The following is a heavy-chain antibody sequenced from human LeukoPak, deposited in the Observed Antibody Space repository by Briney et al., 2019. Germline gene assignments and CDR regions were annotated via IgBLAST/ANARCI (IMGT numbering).Heavy chain of an antibody. J-gene: IGHJ5*02. CDR2: IYTSGST. CDR3: ASEVIYGPNWFDP. D-gene: IGHD4-17*01. Sequence: SETLSLTCTVSGGSISSGSYYWSWIRQPAGKGLEWIGRIYTSGSTNYNPSLKSRVTISVDTSKNQFSLKLSSVTAADTAVYYCASEVIYGPNWFDPWGQGTLVTVSS. V-gene: IGHV4-61*02. CDR1: GGSISSGSYY.